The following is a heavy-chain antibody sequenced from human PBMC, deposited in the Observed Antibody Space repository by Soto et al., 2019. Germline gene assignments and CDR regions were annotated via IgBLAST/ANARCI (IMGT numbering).Heavy chain of an antibody. V-gene: IGHV1-18*01. CDR2: MNPNSGNT. CDR1: GGTFSSYA. D-gene: IGHD1-26*01. J-gene: IGHJ4*02. Sequence: GASVKVSCKASGGTFSSYASSWVRQAPGQGLEWMGWMNPNSGNTAYAQKFQGRVTMTTDTSTSTAYMELRSLRSDDTAVYYRARDAAVGLFDYWGQGTLVTV. CDR3: ARDAAVGLFDY.